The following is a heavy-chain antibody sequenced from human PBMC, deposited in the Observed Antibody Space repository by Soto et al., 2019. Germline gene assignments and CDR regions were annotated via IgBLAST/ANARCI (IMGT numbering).Heavy chain of an antibody. CDR1: GFTFSSYE. CDR2: ISSSGSTI. Sequence: PGGSLRLSCAASGFTFSSYEMNWLRQAPGKGLEWVSYISSSGSTIYYADSVKGRFTISRDNANNSLYLQMNSLRAEDTAVYYCARDPFSPFTIFVVVTHLRGMDVWGQGTKVTVSS. CDR3: ARDPFSPFTIFVVVTHLRGMDV. V-gene: IGHV3-48*03. J-gene: IGHJ6*02. D-gene: IGHD3-3*01.